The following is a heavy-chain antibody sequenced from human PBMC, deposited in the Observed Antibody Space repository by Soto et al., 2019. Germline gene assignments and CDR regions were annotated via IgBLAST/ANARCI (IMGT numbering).Heavy chain of an antibody. V-gene: IGHV3-73*02. J-gene: IGHJ4*02. CDR2: IRNKANSYGT. D-gene: IGHD2-21*02. CDR1: GFTFSGSA. CDR3: TRQTGPGGNSLFDY. Sequence: EVQLVESGGGLVQPGESLKLSCAASGFTFSGSAMHWVRQASGKGLEWVGRIRNKANSYGTTYAATVKGRFTISRDDSKNTAYLQMNSLKTEDTAMYFCTRQTGPGGNSLFDYWGQGTLVTVSS.